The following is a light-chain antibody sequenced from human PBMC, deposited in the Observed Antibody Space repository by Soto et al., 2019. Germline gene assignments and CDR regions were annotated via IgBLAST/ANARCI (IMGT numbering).Light chain of an antibody. J-gene: IGLJ1*01. CDR3: SSYTRSSTFV. V-gene: IGLV2-14*01. CDR2: EVT. CDR1: TSDVGAYNS. Sequence: LTQPASVSGSPGQSITISCTGTTSDVGAYNSVSWYQQEPGKAPKLMIYEVTNRPSGVSNRFSGSKSANTASLTISGLQAEDEADYYCSSYTRSSTFVFGTGTKVTVL.